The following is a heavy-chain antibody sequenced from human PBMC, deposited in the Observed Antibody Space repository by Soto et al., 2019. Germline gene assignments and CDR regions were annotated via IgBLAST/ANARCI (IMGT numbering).Heavy chain of an antibody. CDR1: GFSFSSYA. D-gene: IGHD6-25*01. CDR2: ISGSGGTT. J-gene: IGHJ3*02. CDR3: AKDRRLSSGLGAFDI. Sequence: GGSLRLSCAASGFSFSSYAMTWVRQAPGKGLEWVSAISGSGGTTYYADSVKGRLTISRDNSKKTLYVEMNSLRAEDTAVYYCAKDRRLSSGLGAFDIWGQGTMVTVSS. V-gene: IGHV3-23*01.